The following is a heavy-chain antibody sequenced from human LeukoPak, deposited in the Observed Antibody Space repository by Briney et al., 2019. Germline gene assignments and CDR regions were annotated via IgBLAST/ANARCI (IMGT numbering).Heavy chain of an antibody. CDR3: ARARGHDYGDYKFDY. J-gene: IGHJ4*02. V-gene: IGHV4-59*11. Sequence: SETLSLTCTVSGGSSSHYWSWIRQPPGKGLEWIGYVYYSGSTNYSPSLTSRVTISLDTSKIQFSLRLSSVTAADTAVYYCARARGHDYGDYKFDYWGQGTLVTVSS. D-gene: IGHD4-17*01. CDR2: VYYSGST. CDR1: GGSSSHY.